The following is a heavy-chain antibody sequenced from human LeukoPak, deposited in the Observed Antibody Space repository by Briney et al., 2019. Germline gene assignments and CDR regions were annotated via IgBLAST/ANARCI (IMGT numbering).Heavy chain of an antibody. V-gene: IGHV1-69*04. Sequence: SVKVSCKASGGTFSSYAISWVRQAPGQGLEWMGRIIPILGIANYAQKFQGRVTITADKSTSTAYMELSSLRSEDTAVYYCARGIVGAEELFDYWGQGTLVTVSS. D-gene: IGHD1-26*01. CDR2: IIPILGIA. J-gene: IGHJ4*02. CDR1: GGTFSSYA. CDR3: ARGIVGAEELFDY.